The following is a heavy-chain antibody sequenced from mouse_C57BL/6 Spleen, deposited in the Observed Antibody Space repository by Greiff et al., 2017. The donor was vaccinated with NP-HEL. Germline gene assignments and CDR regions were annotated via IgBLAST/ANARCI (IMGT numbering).Heavy chain of an antibody. V-gene: IGHV5-9-1*02. CDR1: GFTFSSYA. D-gene: IGHD3-2*02. J-gene: IGHJ4*01. CDR2: ISSGGDYI. Sequence: EVKLVESGEGLVKPGGSLKLSCAASGFTFSSYAMSWVRQTPEKRLEWVAYISSGGDYIYYADTVKGRFTISRDNARNTLYLQMSSLKSEDTAMYYCTRVQTAQATYYYAMDYWGQGTSVTVSS. CDR3: TRVQTAQATYYYAMDY.